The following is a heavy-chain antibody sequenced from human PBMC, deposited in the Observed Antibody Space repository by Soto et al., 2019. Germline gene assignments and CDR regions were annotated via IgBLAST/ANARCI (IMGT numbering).Heavy chain of an antibody. J-gene: IGHJ5*02. D-gene: IGHD6-13*01. CDR1: GYRFSTYG. CDR3: AISTSWPYNWFDP. V-gene: IGHV1-18*01. CDR2: ISAYNGNA. Sequence: QVQLAQSGDEVKKPGASVKVSCKASGYRFSTYGITWVRQAPGQGLEWMGWISAYNGNANYGQKVQGRVTMTTDTATSSAYRELRSLRFDGTAAYYCAISTSWPYNWFDPWGQGTLVTVSS.